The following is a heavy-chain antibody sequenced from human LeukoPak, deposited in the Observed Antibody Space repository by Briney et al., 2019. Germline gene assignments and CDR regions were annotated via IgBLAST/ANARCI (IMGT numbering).Heavy chain of an antibody. J-gene: IGHJ4*02. V-gene: IGHV3-48*01. Sequence: PGGSLRLSRAASGFTFSSYSMNWVRQAPGKGLEWVSYISSSSSTIYYADSVKGRFTISRDNAKNSLYLQMNSLRAEDTAVYYCARQGDRMAGIAARRNDYWGQGTLVTVSS. CDR2: ISSSSSTI. CDR1: GFTFSSYS. D-gene: IGHD6-6*01. CDR3: ARQGDRMAGIAARRNDY.